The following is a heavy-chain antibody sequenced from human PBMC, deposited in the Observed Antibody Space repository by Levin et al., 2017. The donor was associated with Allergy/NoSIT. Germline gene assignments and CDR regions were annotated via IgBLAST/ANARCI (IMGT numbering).Heavy chain of an antibody. D-gene: IGHD2-2*02. CDR3: ARDGLRYCSSTSCYTYY. J-gene: IGHJ4*02. Sequence: PGGSLRLSCAASGFTFSSYAMHWVRQAPGKGLEWVAVISYDGSNKYYADSVKGRFTISRDNSKNTLYLQMNSLRAEDTAVYYCARDGLRYCSSTSCYTYYWGQGTLVTVSS. CDR2: ISYDGSNK. CDR1: GFTFSSYA. V-gene: IGHV3-30*04.